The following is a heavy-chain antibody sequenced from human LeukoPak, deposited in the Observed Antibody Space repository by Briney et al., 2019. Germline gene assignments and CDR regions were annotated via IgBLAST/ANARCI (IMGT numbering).Heavy chain of an antibody. V-gene: IGHV4-59*01. CDR3: ARYWELPDAFDI. Sequence: SETLSLTCTVSGGSISSYYWSWLRQPPGKGLEWLGYIYYSGSTNYNPSLKSRVTISVDTSKNQFSLKLSSVTAADTAVYYCARYWELPDAFDIWGQGTMVTVSS. CDR1: GGSISSYY. J-gene: IGHJ3*02. D-gene: IGHD1-26*01. CDR2: IYYSGST.